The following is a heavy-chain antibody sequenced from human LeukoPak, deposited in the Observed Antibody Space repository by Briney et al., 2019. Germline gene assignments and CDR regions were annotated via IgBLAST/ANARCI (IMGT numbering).Heavy chain of an antibody. V-gene: IGHV3-48*03. CDR2: ISSSGTTI. CDR3: ARGRWGGSGSYSYFDY. CDR1: GFTFSTYE. Sequence: GGSLRLSCAASGFTFSTYEMNWVRQAPGKGLEWVSYISSSGTTIYYADSVKGRFTISRDNAKNSLYLQMNSLRAEDAAVYYCARGRWGGSGSYSYFDYWGQGTLVTASS. J-gene: IGHJ4*02. D-gene: IGHD3-10*01.